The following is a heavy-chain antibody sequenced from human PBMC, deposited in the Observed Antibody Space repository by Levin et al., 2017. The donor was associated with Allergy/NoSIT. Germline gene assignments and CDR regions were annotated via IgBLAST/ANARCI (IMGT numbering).Heavy chain of an antibody. Sequence: GESLKISCQASGYTFTSYDINWVRQATGQGLEWMGWMNPNSGNTGYAQKFQGRVTMTRNTSISTAYMELSSLRSEDTAVYYCARDERGWFGDWGQGTLVTVSS. CDR3: ARDERGWFGD. CDR1: GYTFTSYD. V-gene: IGHV1-8*01. J-gene: IGHJ5*02. D-gene: IGHD1-1*01. CDR2: MNPNSGNT.